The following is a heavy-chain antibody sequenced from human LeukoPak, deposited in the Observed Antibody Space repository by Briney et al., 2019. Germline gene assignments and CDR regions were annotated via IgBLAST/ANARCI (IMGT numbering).Heavy chain of an antibody. D-gene: IGHD3-22*01. V-gene: IGHV1-2*02. Sequence: ASVKVSCKASGYTFTGYYMHWVRQAPGQGLEWMGWINPNSGGTNYAQKFQGRVTMTRDTSISTAYMELSRLRSDDTAVYYCARGRGVNYYDSSGYLIDYWGQGTLVTVSS. CDR1: GYTFTGYY. J-gene: IGHJ4*02. CDR2: INPNSGGT. CDR3: ARGRGVNYYDSSGYLIDY.